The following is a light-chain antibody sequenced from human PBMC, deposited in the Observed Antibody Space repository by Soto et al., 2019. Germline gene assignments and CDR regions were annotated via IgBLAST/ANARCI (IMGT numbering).Light chain of an antibody. J-gene: IGLJ3*02. V-gene: IGLV2-14*01. CDR1: SSGVGAYNY. Sequence: QSALTQPASVSGSPGQSITISCTGTSSGVGAYNYVSWYQQHPGKAPKLMIYEVSNRPSGVSNRFSGSKSGNTASLTISGLQAEDEADYYCNSYTRSSTLVFGGGTKVTVL. CDR3: NSYTRSSTLV. CDR2: EVS.